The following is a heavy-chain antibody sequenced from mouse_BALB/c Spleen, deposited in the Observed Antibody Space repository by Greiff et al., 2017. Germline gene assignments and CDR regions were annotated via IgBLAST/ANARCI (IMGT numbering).Heavy chain of an antibody. CDR3: ARDQDGSLAY. D-gene: IGHD2-3*01. J-gene: IGHJ3*01. Sequence: EVKLMESGGGLVKPGGSLKLSCAASGFTFSDYYMYWVRQTPEKRLEWVAAISDGGSYTYYPDSVKGRFTISRDNAKNNLYLQMSSLKSEDTAMYYCARDQDGSLAYWGQGTLVTVSA. V-gene: IGHV5-4*02. CDR2: ISDGGSYT. CDR1: GFTFSDYY.